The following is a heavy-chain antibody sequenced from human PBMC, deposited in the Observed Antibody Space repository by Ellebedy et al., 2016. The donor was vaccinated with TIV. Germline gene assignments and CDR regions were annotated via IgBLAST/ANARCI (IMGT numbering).Heavy chain of an antibody. CDR1: GFTFSNYA. J-gene: IGHJ4*02. V-gene: IGHV3-48*02. Sequence: PGGSLRLSCAASGFTFSNYAMNWVRQAPGKGLEWVSYISSSSSTIYYADSVKGRFTVSRDSANNSLYLQMNSLRDEDTAEYYCARVRYGSGMNYFDYWGQGTLVAVSS. CDR2: ISSSSSTI. CDR3: ARVRYGSGMNYFDY. D-gene: IGHD3-10*01.